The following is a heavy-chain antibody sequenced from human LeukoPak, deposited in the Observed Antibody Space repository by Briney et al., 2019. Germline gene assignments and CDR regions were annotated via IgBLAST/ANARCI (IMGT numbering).Heavy chain of an antibody. CDR2: VYWDDDE. D-gene: IGHD2-15*01. V-gene: IGHV2-5*02. J-gene: IGHJ4*02. CDR3: AHRSDCSGGSCFDY. Sequence: ESGPTLVKPTQTLTLTCTFSGFSLNTRGGGVGWIRQPPGKALEWLALVYWDDDERYSPSLRGRVIITKETSKHQVVFTVTNVEPVDTATYHCAHRSDCSGGSCFDYWGQGILVTVSS. CDR1: GFSLNTRGGG.